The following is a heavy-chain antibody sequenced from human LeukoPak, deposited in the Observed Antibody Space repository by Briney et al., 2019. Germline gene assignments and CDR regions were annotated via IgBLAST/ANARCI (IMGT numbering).Heavy chain of an antibody. CDR3: ARDPVDIVATIAPPFDY. Sequence: GASVKVSCKASGYTFTSYAMHWVRQAPGQRLEWMGWITAGNGNTKYSQKFQGRVTITRDTSASTAYMELSSLRSEDTAVYYCARDPVDIVATIAPPFDYWGQGTLVTVSS. D-gene: IGHD5-12*01. J-gene: IGHJ4*02. CDR1: GYTFTSYA. CDR2: ITAGNGNT. V-gene: IGHV1-3*01.